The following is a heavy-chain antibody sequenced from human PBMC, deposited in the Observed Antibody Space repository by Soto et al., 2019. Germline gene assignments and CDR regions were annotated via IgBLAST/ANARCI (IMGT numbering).Heavy chain of an antibody. J-gene: IGHJ4*02. V-gene: IGHV1-3*01. D-gene: IGHD6-13*01. CDR2: INAGNGNT. CDR1: GYTFTSYA. CDR3: AIDLLAAAPDY. Sequence: ASVKVSCKASGYTFTSYAMYWVRQAPGQRLEWMGWINAGNGNTKYSQKFQGRVTITRDTSASTAYMELSSLRSEDTAVYYCAIDLLAAAPDYWGQGTLVTVSS.